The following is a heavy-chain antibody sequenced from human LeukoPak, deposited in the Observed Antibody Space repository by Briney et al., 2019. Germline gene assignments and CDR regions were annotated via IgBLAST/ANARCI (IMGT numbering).Heavy chain of an antibody. D-gene: IGHD3-16*02. CDR3: ARATGDYVWGSFRSHYAS. Sequence: GASVKVSCKASGYTFTSYGISWVRQAPGQGLEWMGWMSPNSGATNYGHKFQGRVTMTSDTSINTAYLELSSLSSDDTAVYYCARATGDYVWGSFRSHYASWGQGSLVTVSS. CDR1: GYTFTSYG. J-gene: IGHJ4*02. V-gene: IGHV1-2*07. CDR2: MSPNSGAT.